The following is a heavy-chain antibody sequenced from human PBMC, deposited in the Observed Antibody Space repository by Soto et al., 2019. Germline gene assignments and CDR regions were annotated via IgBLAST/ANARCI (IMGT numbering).Heavy chain of an antibody. V-gene: IGHV3-33*01. CDR2: IWYDGGNK. CDR3: ARDGQWLPRDGLRSSYYFDY. J-gene: IGHJ4*02. CDR1: GFNFSSYV. D-gene: IGHD6-19*01. Sequence: QVQLVESGGGVVQPGRSLRLSCAASGFNFSSYVMHWVRQASGKGLEWVAVIWYDGGNKYYADSVKGRFTISRDNSKNTLYLQMNSLRAEETAVYYCARDGQWLPRDGLRSSYYFDYWGQGTLVTVSS.